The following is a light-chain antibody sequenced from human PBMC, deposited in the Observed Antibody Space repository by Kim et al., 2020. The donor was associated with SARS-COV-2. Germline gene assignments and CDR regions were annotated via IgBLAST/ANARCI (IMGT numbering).Light chain of an antibody. J-gene: IGKJ4*01. CDR3: QQYDIWPLT. Sequence: PGKRAARPCRASQGESSNLAWYKQKPGQAPRLLNYAASTRATGIPARFSGSGSGTEFTLTISSLQSEDFAVYYCQQYDIWPLTFGGGTKVDIK. CDR1: QGESSN. CDR2: AAS. V-gene: IGKV3-15*01.